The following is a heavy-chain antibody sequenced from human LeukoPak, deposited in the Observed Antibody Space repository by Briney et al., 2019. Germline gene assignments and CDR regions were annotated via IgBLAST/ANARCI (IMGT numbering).Heavy chain of an antibody. Sequence: SVKVSCKASGYTFTGYYMHWVRQAPGQGLEWMGRINPNSGGTNYAQKFQGRVTMTRDTSISTAYMELSRLRSDDTAVYYCATQYYDFWSGYLGQLDPWGQGTLVTVSS. CDR2: INPNSGGT. D-gene: IGHD3-3*01. J-gene: IGHJ5*02. V-gene: IGHV1-2*06. CDR1: GYTFTGYY. CDR3: ATQYYDFWSGYLGQLDP.